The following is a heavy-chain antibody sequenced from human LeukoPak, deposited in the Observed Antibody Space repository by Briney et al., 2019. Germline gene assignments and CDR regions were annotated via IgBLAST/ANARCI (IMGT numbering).Heavy chain of an antibody. CDR3: ASRSSTWVDY. J-gene: IGHJ4*02. V-gene: IGHV3-74*01. CDR1: GFSFSRNW. D-gene: IGHD6-13*01. CDR2: INGDGSTT. Sequence: PGGSLRLSCAASGFSFSRNWMHWVRQAPGKGLASVSRINGDGSTTAYADSVKGRFTTSRDNARNTLYLQMNSLRAEDTAVYYCASRSSTWVDYWGQGTLVTVSS.